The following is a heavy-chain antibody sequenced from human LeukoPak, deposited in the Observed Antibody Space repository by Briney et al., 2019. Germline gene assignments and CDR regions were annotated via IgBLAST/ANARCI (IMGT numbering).Heavy chain of an antibody. Sequence: GGSLRLSCAASGFSFSSYGMHWVRQAPGKGLEWVAFIRFDGSDKYYADSVKGRFTISRDTSKNTLILQLNSLRAEDTAVYYCTKDSTYHYDSSAYSLFDYWGQGTLVTVSS. CDR1: GFSFSSYG. D-gene: IGHD3-22*01. J-gene: IGHJ4*02. V-gene: IGHV3-30*02. CDR3: TKDSTYHYDSSAYSLFDY. CDR2: IRFDGSDK.